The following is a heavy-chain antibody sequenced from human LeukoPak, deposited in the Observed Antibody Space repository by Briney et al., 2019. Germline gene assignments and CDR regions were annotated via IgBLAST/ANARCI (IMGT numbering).Heavy chain of an antibody. D-gene: IGHD6-6*01. J-gene: IGHJ3*01. CDR3: ARSSYSSSSSV. CDR2: INSDGSEG. V-gene: IGHV3-7*03. Sequence: GGSLRLSCAVSGFTFSGFWVSWSPQAPGKGLEWVASINSDGSEGYYADVVKGRFTISRDNAKNSLYLQINSLRAEDTAVYYCARSSYSSSSSVWGQGTMVTVSS. CDR1: GFTFSGFW.